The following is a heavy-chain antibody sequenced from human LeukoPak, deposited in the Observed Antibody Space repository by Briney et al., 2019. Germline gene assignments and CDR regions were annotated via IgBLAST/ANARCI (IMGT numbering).Heavy chain of an antibody. CDR2: IYYSGST. CDR3: ARDAVDSSGWYYFDY. J-gene: IGHJ4*02. CDR1: GGSISSYY. D-gene: IGHD6-19*01. V-gene: IGHV4-59*12. Sequence: PSETLSLTCTVSGGSISSYYWSWIRQPPGKGLEWIGYIYYSGSTNYNPSLKSRVTISVDTSKNQFSLKLSSVTAADTAVYYCARDAVDSSGWYYFDYWGQGTLVTVSS.